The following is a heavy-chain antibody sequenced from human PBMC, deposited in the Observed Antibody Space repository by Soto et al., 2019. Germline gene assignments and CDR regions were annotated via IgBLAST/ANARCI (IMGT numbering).Heavy chain of an antibody. CDR3: ASDSPPNDY. CDR1: GYTFTSYG. Sequence: QVQLVQSGAEVKKPGASVKVSCTASGYTFTSYGISWGRQAPGQGLEWMGWISAYNGNTNYAQKLQGRVTMTTDTPTRTAYMDPGSLGSDDTGVYSWASDSPPNDYWGQGTLVTVSS. CDR2: ISAYNGNT. J-gene: IGHJ4*02. V-gene: IGHV1-18*01.